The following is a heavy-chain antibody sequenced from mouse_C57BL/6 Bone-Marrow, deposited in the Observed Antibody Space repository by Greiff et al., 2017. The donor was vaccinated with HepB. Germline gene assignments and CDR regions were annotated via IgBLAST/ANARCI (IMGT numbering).Heavy chain of an antibody. Sequence: EVKLMESGGGLVQSGRSLRLSCATSGFTFSDFYMEWVRQAPGKGLGWIAASRNKANDYTTEYSASVKGRFIVSRDTSQSILYLQMNALRAEDTAIYYCARDAESWGQGTLVTVSA. V-gene: IGHV7-1*01. CDR1: GFTFSDFY. D-gene: IGHD6-2*01. CDR2: SRNKANDYTT. CDR3: ARDAES. J-gene: IGHJ3*01.